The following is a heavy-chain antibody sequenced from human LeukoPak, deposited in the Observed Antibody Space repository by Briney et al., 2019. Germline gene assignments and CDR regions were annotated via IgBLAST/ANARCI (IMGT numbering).Heavy chain of an antibody. V-gene: IGHV4-4*07. CDR2: IYTSGST. D-gene: IGHD2-2*01. J-gene: IGHJ4*02. CDR1: GGSISSYY. Sequence: SETLSLTCTVSGGSISSYYWSWIRQPAGQGLEWIGRIYTSGSTNYNTSLKSRVTMPVDTSKNQFSLKLSSVTAADTAVYYCARDISSTSTLYGVFNFDYWGQGTLVTVSS. CDR3: ARDISSTSTLYGVFNFDY.